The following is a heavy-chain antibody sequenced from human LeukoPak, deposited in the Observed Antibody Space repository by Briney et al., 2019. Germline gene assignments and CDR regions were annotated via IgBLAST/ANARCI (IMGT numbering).Heavy chain of an antibody. V-gene: IGHV4-59*08. CDR1: GGSISRYY. CDR2: ITHSGFT. CDR3: ARNYADVGGFFSYYFQF. J-gene: IGHJ4*02. Sequence: SETLSLTCNVSGGSISRYYWSWIRQPPGQGLEWIGYITHSGFTSYNPSLTGRVTISVDTSKNQFSLRLTSVTAADTAVYYCARNYADVGGFFSYYFQFWGMGALVTVSS. D-gene: IGHD2-15*01.